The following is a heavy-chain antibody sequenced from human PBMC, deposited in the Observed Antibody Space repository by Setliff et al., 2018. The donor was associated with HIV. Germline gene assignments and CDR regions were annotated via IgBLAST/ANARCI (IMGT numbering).Heavy chain of an antibody. CDR2: ISSDGSSK. Sequence: GGSLRLSCAASGLTFNSYAMHWVRQAPGKGLEWVAFISSDGSSKSYTDSVKGRFTISRDNSKKTVYLQMNSLRVEDTAVYYCARPYTVWVYGMDVWGQGTTVTVSS. J-gene: IGHJ6*02. D-gene: IGHD2-8*01. CDR1: GLTFNSYA. CDR3: ARPYTVWVYGMDV. V-gene: IGHV3-30-3*01.